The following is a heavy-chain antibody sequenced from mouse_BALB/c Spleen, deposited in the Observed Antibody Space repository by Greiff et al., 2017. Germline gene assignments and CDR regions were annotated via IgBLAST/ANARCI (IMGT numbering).Heavy chain of an antibody. J-gene: IGHJ2*01. Sequence: DVKLVESGGGLVQPGGSLKLSCAASGFTFSSYTMSWVRQTPEKRLEWVAYISNGGGSTYYPDTVKGRFTISRDNAKNTLYLQMSSLKSEDTAMYYCARHGRYGSSYGYFDYWGQGTTLTVSS. CDR3: ARHGRYGSSYGYFDY. CDR1: GFTFSSYT. CDR2: ISNGGGST. D-gene: IGHD1-1*01. V-gene: IGHV5-12-2*01.